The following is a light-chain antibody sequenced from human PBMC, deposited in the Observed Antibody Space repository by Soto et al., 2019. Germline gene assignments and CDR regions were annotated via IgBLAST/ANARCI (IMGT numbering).Light chain of an antibody. V-gene: IGKV3-20*01. CDR3: QQYDTSPRT. Sequence: EIVLTQSPGTRSVSPGERAALSCRASQSLSSIFLAWYQQKPGQAPRLLIYGASSRATGIPDRFSGSGSGAVFTLTISRLEHEDFAVYYCQQYDTSPRTFGQGTKVDIK. CDR2: GAS. J-gene: IGKJ1*01. CDR1: QSLSSIF.